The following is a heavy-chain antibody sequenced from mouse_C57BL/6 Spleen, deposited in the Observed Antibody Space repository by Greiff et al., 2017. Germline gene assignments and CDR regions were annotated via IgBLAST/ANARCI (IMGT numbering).Heavy chain of an antibody. V-gene: IGHV10-1*01. J-gene: IGHJ4*01. Sequence: EVMLVESGGGLVQPKGSLKLSCAASGFSFNTYAMNWVRQAPGKGLEWVARIRSKSNNYATYYADSVKDRFTISRDDSESMLYLQMNNLKTEDTAMYYCVRHDGNYGDYYAMDYWGKGTSVTVSS. CDR3: VRHDGNYGDYYAMDY. CDR1: GFSFNTYA. D-gene: IGHD2-1*01. CDR2: IRSKSNNYAT.